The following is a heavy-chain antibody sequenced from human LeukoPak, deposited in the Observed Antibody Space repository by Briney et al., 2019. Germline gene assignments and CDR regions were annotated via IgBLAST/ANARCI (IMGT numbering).Heavy chain of an antibody. J-gene: IGHJ4*02. Sequence: GGSLRLSRAASGFTLSSYGMHWVRQAPGKGLEWVAFIRYDGSNKYYADSVKGRFTISRDNSENTLWLQMTSLRAEDTAVYYCAKAPVRGVISHLDYWGQGTLVTASS. D-gene: IGHD3-10*01. CDR2: IRYDGSNK. CDR3: AKAPVRGVISHLDY. V-gene: IGHV3-30*02. CDR1: GFTLSSYG.